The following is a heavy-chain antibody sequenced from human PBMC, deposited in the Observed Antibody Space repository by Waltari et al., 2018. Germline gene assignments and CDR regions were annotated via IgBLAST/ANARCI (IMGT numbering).Heavy chain of an antibody. D-gene: IGHD4-4*01. CDR3: ARAVKQATCDY. J-gene: IGHJ4*02. CDR1: GYSISSGYY. V-gene: IGHV4-38-2*02. CDR2: IYHSGSA. Sequence: QVQLQESGPGLVKPSETLSLTCTVSGYSISSGYYWGWVRQPPGKGQEWIGSIYHSGSASYNPSIKSRAAISVDTSRNQFSLRLSSVTAADTAVYFCARAVKQATCDYWGQGTLVTVSS.